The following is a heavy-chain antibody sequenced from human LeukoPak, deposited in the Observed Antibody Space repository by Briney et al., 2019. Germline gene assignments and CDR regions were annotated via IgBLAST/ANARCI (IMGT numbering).Heavy chain of an antibody. CDR2: ISPRGDIK. Sequence: GGSLRLSCAASRFTFSSYSMNWVRQAPGKGLEWVSGISPRGDIKYYADSVKGRFTISRDNSKKTLYLELSSLTGEDTAVYYCAKDDAWIRFGEWSQGTLVTVSS. V-gene: IGHV3-23*01. J-gene: IGHJ4*02. D-gene: IGHD3-10*01. CDR3: AKDDAWIRFGE. CDR1: RFTFSSYS.